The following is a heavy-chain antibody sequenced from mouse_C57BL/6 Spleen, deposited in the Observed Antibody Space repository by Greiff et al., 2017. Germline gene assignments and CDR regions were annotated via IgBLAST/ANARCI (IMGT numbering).Heavy chain of an antibody. V-gene: IGHV1-39*01. Sequence: VQLKESGPELVKPGASVKISCKASGYSFTDYNMNWVKQSNGKSLEWIGVINPNYGTTSYNQKFKGKATLTVDQSSSTAYMQLNSLTSEDSAVYYCARYDYYGSSYVGRYFDVWGTGTTVTVSS. J-gene: IGHJ1*03. CDR2: INPNYGTT. D-gene: IGHD1-1*01. CDR1: GYSFTDYN. CDR3: ARYDYYGSSYVGRYFDV.